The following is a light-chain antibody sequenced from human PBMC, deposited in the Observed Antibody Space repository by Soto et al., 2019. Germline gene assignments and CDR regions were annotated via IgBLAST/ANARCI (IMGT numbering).Light chain of an antibody. CDR3: HHRTIWLGI. CDR1: QTVGTF. V-gene: IGKV3-11*01. Sequence: EIVLTQSPATLSLSPGERATLSCRASQTVGTFLAWYQQKPGQAPRLVIYDASKRATGIPARFSGTGSGTAFAPPSSSIELEDFAFFNCHHRTIWLGIFGRGTRLDI. J-gene: IGKJ2*01. CDR2: DAS.